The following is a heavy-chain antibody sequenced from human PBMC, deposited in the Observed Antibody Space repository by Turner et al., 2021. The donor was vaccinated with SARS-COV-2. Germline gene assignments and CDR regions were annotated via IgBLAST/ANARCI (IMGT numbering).Heavy chain of an antibody. CDR2: IYYSGST. D-gene: IGHD6-13*01. V-gene: IGHV4-39*01. J-gene: IGHJ2*01. Sequence: QLQLQESGPGLVKPSETLSLTCTVSGGSLSSSSYYWGWIRQPPGKGLEWMGIIYYSGSTYYDPSLKSRVTISVDTSKNQFSLKLSSVTAADTAVYYCATLVARQLVKAGWYFDLWGRGTLVTVSS. CDR3: ATLVARQLVKAGWYFDL. CDR1: GGSLSSSSYY.